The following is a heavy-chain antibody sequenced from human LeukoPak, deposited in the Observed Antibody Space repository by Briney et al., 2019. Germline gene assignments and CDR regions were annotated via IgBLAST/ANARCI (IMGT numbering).Heavy chain of an antibody. D-gene: IGHD3-10*01. J-gene: IGHJ6*02. V-gene: IGHV4-34*01. CDR1: GGSFSGYY. CDR2: INHSART. CDR3: ARVSGFYYYGSGTANYYYYGMDV. Sequence: PSETLSLTCAVYGGSFSGYYWSWIRQPPGKGLEWSGAINHSARTNYTPSPNRRVTISVDTSKTQCSLNLSSVTAADTAVYYCARVSGFYYYGSGTANYYYYGMDVWGQGTTVTVSS.